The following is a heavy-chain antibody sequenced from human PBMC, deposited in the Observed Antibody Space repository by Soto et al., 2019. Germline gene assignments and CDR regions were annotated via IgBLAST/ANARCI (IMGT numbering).Heavy chain of an antibody. J-gene: IGHJ4*02. V-gene: IGHV3-21*01. CDR1: GFTFSSYS. CDR3: ARGRGAVADIDY. CDR2: ISSSSSYI. Sequence: EVQLVESGGGLVKPGGSLRLSCAASGFTFSSYSMNWVRQAPGKGLEWVSSISSSSSYIYYADSVKGRFTISRDNAKNSLDLQMKSLRAEDTAVYYCARGRGAVADIDYWGQGTLVTVSS. D-gene: IGHD6-19*01.